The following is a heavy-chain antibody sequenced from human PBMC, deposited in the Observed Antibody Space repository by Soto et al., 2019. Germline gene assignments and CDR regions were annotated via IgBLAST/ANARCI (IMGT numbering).Heavy chain of an antibody. CDR3: ARDTAWLPQGVYYYYGMDV. CDR1: GGSFSGYY. CDR2: INHSGST. D-gene: IGHD3-22*01. Sequence: TSETLSLTCAVYGGSFSGYYWSWIRQPPGKGLEWIGEINHSGSTNYNPSLKSRVTISVDTSKNQFSLKLSSVTAADTAVYYCARDTAWLPQGVYYYYGMDVWGQGTTVTVSS. V-gene: IGHV4-34*01. J-gene: IGHJ6*02.